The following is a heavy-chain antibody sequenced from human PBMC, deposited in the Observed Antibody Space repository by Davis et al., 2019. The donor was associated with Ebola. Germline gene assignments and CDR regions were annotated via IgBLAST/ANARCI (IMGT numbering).Heavy chain of an antibody. J-gene: IGHJ3*01. D-gene: IGHD3-10*01. CDR1: GFSFSAYC. CDR3: ARGPLRGDAYDV. CDR2: MRTKAKGYTT. Sequence: PGGSLRLSCAASGFSFSAYCMDWVRQAPGQGLEWVGRMRTKAKGYTTEYAASVEGRFTISRDDGKSSLFLQMNSLTTEDTAVYYCARGPLRGDAYDVWGQGTMVTVSS. V-gene: IGHV3-72*01.